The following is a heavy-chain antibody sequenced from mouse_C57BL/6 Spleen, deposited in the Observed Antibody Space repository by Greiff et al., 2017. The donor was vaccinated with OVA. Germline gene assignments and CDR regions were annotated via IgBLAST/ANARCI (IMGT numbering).Heavy chain of an antibody. CDR2: IDPNSGGT. Sequence: QVQLQQPGAELVKPGASVKLSCKASGYTFTSYWMHWVKQRPGRGLEWLGRIDPNSGGTKYNEKFKSKATLTVDKPSSTAYMQRSSLTSEDSAVYNCAREENYGSSPAWFAYWGQGTLVTVSA. V-gene: IGHV1-72*01. CDR1: GYTFTSYW. D-gene: IGHD1-1*01. J-gene: IGHJ3*01. CDR3: AREENYGSSPAWFAY.